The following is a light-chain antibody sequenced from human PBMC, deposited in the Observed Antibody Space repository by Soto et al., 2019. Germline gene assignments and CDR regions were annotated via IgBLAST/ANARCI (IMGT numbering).Light chain of an antibody. J-gene: IGLJ1*01. V-gene: IGLV2-8*01. CDR3: KSYAGSNTYV. CDR1: KNDIGVYDF. CDR2: EVV. Sequence: QTALTQPPCASGCPGQSVTISCAGSKNDIGVYDFVSWYQHHPGKAPRLIIYEVVQRPSGVPDRFSGSKSGNTASLTVSGLQAADEADYFCKSYAGSNTYVFGRGTKVTVL.